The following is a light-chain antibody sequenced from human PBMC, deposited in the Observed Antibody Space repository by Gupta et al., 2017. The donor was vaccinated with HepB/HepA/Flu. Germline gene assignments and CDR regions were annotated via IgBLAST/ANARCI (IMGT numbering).Light chain of an antibody. V-gene: IGKV1-8*01. CDR2: AAP. J-gene: IGKJ4*01. CDR1: QGLSSY. Sequence: AIRMTQSPSSFTAPTGDRVTITCRASQGLSSYLAWHQQIPGTAPKPLIYAAPTLQSGVPSRFGGSGXGTXFTRTIXGRQSEALATYTSRQEDTFPLTFGXGTKVDIK. CDR3: RQEDTFPLT.